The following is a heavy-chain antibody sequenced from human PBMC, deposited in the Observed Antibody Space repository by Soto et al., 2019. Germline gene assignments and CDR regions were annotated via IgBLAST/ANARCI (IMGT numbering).Heavy chain of an antibody. CDR1: GCSISSGGYS. J-gene: IGHJ6*02. D-gene: IGHD3-3*01. CDR2: IYYSGSS. V-gene: IGHV4-61*08. CDR3: ATRVWSGYYRGMDV. Sequence: SETLSLTCAVSGCSISSGGYSRSWFRQPPGKGLEWIGYIYYSGSSNYNPSLNSRVTISVDTSKNPFSLKLSSVTAGDTAVYYCATRVWSGYYRGMDVWGQATTVTVSS.